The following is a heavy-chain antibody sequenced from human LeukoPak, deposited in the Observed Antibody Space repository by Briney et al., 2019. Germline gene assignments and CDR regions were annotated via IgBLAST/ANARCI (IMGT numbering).Heavy chain of an antibody. CDR3: ARESGKFDY. CDR1: GLPIADFA. V-gene: IGHV3-43*02. J-gene: IGHJ4*02. Sequence: GGSLRLSCVASGLPIADFAMHWVRQAPGKGLEWVSLISGDGVSTFYADSVKGRFSISRDNSKNSLSLEMNSLRTEDTGMYYCARESGKFDYWGQGTLVAVSS. CDR2: ISGDGVST.